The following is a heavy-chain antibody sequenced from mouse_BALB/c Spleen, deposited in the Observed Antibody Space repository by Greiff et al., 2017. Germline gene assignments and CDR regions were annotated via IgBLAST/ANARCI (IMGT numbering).Heavy chain of an antibody. D-gene: IGHD1-1*01. J-gene: IGHJ1*01. Sequence: EVKLVETGGGLVQPKGSLKLSCAASGFTFNTNAMNWVRQAPGKGLEWVARIRSKSNNYATYYADSVKDRFTISRDDSQSMLYLQMNNLKTEDTAMYYCVRDYYGSLDVWGAGTTVTVSS. CDR3: VRDYYGSLDV. V-gene: IGHV10S3*01. CDR2: IRSKSNNYAT. CDR1: GFTFNTNA.